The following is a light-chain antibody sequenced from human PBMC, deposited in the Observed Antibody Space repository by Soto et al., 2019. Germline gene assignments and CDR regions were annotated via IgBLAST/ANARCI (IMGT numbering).Light chain of an antibody. CDR1: RSDFGGYNY. J-gene: IGLJ1*01. CDR3: RSYTISSCV. V-gene: IGLV2-14*01. Sequence: QSALTQPASVSGSPGQSITISCTGTRSDFGGYNYVSWYQQHPGKAPKLMISDVSDRPSGVSNLFSVSKSGNTASLTISGLQAEDEADYFCRSYTISSCVFGTGTKLAVL. CDR2: DVS.